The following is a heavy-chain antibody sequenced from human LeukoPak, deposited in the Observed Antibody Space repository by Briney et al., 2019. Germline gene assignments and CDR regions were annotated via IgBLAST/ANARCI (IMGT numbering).Heavy chain of an antibody. CDR2: ISAYNGNI. J-gene: IGHJ5*02. V-gene: IGHV1-18*01. D-gene: IGHD6-6*01. Sequence: GASVKVSCKASGYTFTSYGISWVRQAPGQGLEWMGWISAYNGNINYAQKLQGRVTMTTDTSTSTAYMEMRSLRSDDTAVYYCARDEEQLKFDPWGQGTLVTVSS. CDR1: GYTFTSYG. CDR3: ARDEEQLKFDP.